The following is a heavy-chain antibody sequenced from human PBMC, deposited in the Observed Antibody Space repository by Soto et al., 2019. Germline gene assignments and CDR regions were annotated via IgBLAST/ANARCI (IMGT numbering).Heavy chain of an antibody. CDR2: INSDGSST. CDR1: GFTFSSYW. V-gene: IGHV3-74*01. CDR3: ARSGRGVVVVAASWYYFDY. Sequence: GGSLRLSCAASGFTFSSYWMHWVRQAPGKGLVWVSRINSDGSSTSYADSVKGRFTISRDNAKNTLYLQMNSLRAEDTAVYYCARSGRGVVVVAASWYYFDYWGQGTLVTVSS. D-gene: IGHD2-15*01. J-gene: IGHJ4*02.